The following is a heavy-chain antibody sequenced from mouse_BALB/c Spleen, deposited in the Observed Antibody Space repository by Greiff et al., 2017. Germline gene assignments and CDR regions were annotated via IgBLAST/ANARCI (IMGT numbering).Heavy chain of an antibody. CDR1: GFAFSSYD. CDR2: ISSGGGST. D-gene: IGHD3-3*01. V-gene: IGHV5-12-1*01. CDR3: ARHGQNLYYAMDY. Sequence: EVMLVESGGGLVKPGGSLKLSCAASGFAFSSYDMSWVRQTPEKRLEWVAYISSGGGSTYYPDTVKGRFTISRDNAKNTLYLQMSSLKSEDTAMYYCARHGQNLYYAMDYWGQGTSVTVSS. J-gene: IGHJ4*01.